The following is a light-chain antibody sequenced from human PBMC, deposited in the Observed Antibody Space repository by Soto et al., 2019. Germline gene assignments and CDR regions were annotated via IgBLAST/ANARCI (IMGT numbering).Light chain of an antibody. J-gene: IGLJ1*01. V-gene: IGLV2-14*01. CDR1: SSDVGAYKF. CDR2: EVS. CDR3: CSYITSSTHV. Sequence: QSVLTQPASVSGSPGQSVTISCTGTSSDVGAYKFVSWFQHHPGKAPKVIIYEVSNRPSGVSNRFSGSKSGNTASLTISRLQAEDEADYYCCSYITSSTHVFGTGTKVTVL.